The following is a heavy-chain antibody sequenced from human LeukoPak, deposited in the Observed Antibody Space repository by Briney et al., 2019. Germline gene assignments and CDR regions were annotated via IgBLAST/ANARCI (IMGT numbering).Heavy chain of an antibody. Sequence: ASVKVSCKASGYTFTSYAMHWVRQAPGQRLEWMGWINAGNGNTKYSQEFQGRVTITWDTSASTAYMELSSLRSEDMAVYYCAREMKEVAGTLDYWGQGTLVTVSS. D-gene: IGHD6-19*01. CDR3: AREMKEVAGTLDY. V-gene: IGHV1-3*03. CDR1: GYTFTSYA. J-gene: IGHJ4*02. CDR2: INAGNGNT.